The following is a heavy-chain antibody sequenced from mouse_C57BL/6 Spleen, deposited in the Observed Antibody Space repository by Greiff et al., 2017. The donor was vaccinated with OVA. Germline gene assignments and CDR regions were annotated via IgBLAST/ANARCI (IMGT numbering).Heavy chain of an antibody. Sequence: EVKVVESGGGLVQPGGSLSLSCAASGFTFTDYYMSWVRQPPGKALEWLGFIRNKANGYTTEYSASVKGRFTISRDNSQSILYLQMNALRAEDSATYYCARYGYKAMDYWGQGTSVTVSS. CDR2: IRNKANGYTT. CDR1: GFTFTDYY. V-gene: IGHV7-3*01. D-gene: IGHD1-2*01. CDR3: ARYGYKAMDY. J-gene: IGHJ4*01.